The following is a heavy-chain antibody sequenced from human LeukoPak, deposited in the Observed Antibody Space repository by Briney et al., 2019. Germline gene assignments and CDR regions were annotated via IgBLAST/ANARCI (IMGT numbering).Heavy chain of an antibody. Sequence: ASVKVSCKASGYTFTSYYMHWVRQAPGQGLEWMGIINPSGGSTSYAQKFQGRVTMTRDMSTSSVYMELSSLRSEDTAVYYCARGPSHCSSTSCYALGTDYWGQGTLVTVSS. CDR2: INPSGGST. D-gene: IGHD2-2*01. V-gene: IGHV1-46*01. CDR1: GYTFTSYY. CDR3: ARGPSHCSSTSCYALGTDY. J-gene: IGHJ4*02.